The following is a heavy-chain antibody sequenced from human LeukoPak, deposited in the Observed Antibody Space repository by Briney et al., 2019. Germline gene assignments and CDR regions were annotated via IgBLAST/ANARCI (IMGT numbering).Heavy chain of an antibody. V-gene: IGHV3-23*01. J-gene: IGHJ4*02. CDR1: GFTFSSYA. CDR2: ISVSGENT. CDR3: AKGEMATGYFDY. D-gene: IGHD5-24*01. Sequence: GGSLRLSCAASGFTFSSYAMTWVRQAPGKGLQWVSTISVSGENTYYADSVKGRFTISRDISKSTLYLQMNSLRAEDTAVYYCAKGEMATGYFDYWGQGTLVTVSS.